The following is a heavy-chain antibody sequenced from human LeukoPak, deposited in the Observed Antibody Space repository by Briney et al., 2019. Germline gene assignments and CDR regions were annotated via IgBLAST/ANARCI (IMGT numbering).Heavy chain of an antibody. J-gene: IGHJ4*02. CDR1: GYTFSDFG. CDR2: IGSYNDNT. Sequence: ASVKVSCKASGYTFSDFGITWVRQAPGQGVEWMGWIGSYNDNTNYAQKFQGRVTLTTDTSTSTAYMELRSLTSDDTALYYCARAGAAVTMFFDFWGQGTLVTVSS. D-gene: IGHD4-17*01. CDR3: ARAGAAVTMFFDF. V-gene: IGHV1-18*01.